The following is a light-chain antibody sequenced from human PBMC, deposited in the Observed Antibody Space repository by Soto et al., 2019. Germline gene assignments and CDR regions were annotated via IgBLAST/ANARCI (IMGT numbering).Light chain of an antibody. CDR3: QSYDASLSGSV. CDR1: DSNIGAGYD. Sequence: QSALTQPPSVSGAPGQRVTISRTGSDSNIGAGYDVPWYQQLPGTAPKVLIERDNNRASGVPDRFSGSKSGTSGSLAITGLQAEDEADYYCQSYDASLSGSVFGGGTKLTVL. V-gene: IGLV1-40*01. J-gene: IGLJ3*02. CDR2: RDN.